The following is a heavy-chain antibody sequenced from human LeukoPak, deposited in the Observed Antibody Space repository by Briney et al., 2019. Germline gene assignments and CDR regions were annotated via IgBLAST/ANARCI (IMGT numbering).Heavy chain of an antibody. V-gene: IGHV3-48*04. CDR3: AKDATGSSDY. CDR2: IFGGGGTTT. J-gene: IGHJ4*02. CDR1: GFPFGSYS. Sequence: GGSLRLSCAASGFPFGSYSMNWVRQAPGKGLELVSHIFGGGGTTTAYADSVKGRFTVSRDDAKNSLYLQMSSLRAEDTAIYYCAKDATGSSDYWGQGTLVTVSS. D-gene: IGHD1-26*01.